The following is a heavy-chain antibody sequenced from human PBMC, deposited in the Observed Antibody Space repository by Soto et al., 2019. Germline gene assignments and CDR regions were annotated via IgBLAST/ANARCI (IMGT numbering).Heavy chain of an antibody. CDR1: GFTFSTYS. CDR3: ARVGLPGTTAVMVNQH. J-gene: IGHJ1*01. Sequence: EVHLVESGGGLVQPGGSLRLSCAASGFTFSTYSMNWVRQAPGKGLEWVSYISSTSSTIYYADSVKGRFTISRDNAKNSLYLQMMSLRDEDTAVYYCARVGLPGTTAVMVNQHWGQVTLVTVSS. CDR2: ISSTSSTI. V-gene: IGHV3-48*02. D-gene: IGHD4-17*01.